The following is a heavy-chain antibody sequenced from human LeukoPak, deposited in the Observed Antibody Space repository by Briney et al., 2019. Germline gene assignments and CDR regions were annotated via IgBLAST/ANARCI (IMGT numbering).Heavy chain of an antibody. Sequence: SETLSLTCTVSGGSISSSSYYWGWIRQPPGKGLEWIGSIYYSGSTYYNPSLKSRVTISLDTSKNQFSLKLSSVTAADTAVYYCASTWIQLWFFDYWGQGTLVTVSS. V-gene: IGHV4-39*01. CDR2: IYYSGST. J-gene: IGHJ4*02. D-gene: IGHD5-18*01. CDR3: ASTWIQLWFFDY. CDR1: GGSISSSSYY.